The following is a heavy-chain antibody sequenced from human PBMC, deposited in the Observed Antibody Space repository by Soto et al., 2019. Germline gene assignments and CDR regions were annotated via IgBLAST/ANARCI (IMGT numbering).Heavy chain of an antibody. D-gene: IGHD1-7*01. J-gene: IGHJ6*03. Sequence: GGSLRLSCAASGFTFSSYGMHWVRQAPGKGLEWVAVIWYDGSNKYYADSVKGRFTISRDTSKNTLYLQINSLRAEETAVWYCARNHFGSSPVGGYNWNYTVYYYMDVWSKGITVTIPS. CDR2: IWYDGSNK. CDR3: ARNHFGSSPVGGYNWNYTVYYYMDV. V-gene: IGHV3-33*01. CDR1: GFTFSSYG.